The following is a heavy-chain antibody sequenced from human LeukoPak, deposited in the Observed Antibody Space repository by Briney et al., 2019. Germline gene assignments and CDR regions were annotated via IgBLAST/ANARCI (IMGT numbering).Heavy chain of an antibody. V-gene: IGHV3-21*01. Sequence: PGGSLRLSCASSGFTFSSYSMNWVRQAPGKGLEWVSSISSSSSYIYYADSVKGRFTISRDNAKNSLYLQMNSLRAEDTAVYYCARDPSFGYYYGSGPGYWGQGTLVTVSS. CDR3: ARDPSFGYYYGSGPGY. CDR2: ISSSSSYI. J-gene: IGHJ4*02. D-gene: IGHD3-10*01. CDR1: GFTFSSYS.